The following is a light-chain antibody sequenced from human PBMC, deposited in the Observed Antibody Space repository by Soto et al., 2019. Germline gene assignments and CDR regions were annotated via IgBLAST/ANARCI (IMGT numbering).Light chain of an antibody. V-gene: IGKV3-15*01. CDR1: HNIRNN. J-gene: IGKJ1*01. CDR3: QQYNNWPRT. Sequence: EIVMTQSPASLSVSPGERATLSCRASHNIRNNLAWYQQKPGQAPRLLIYGASTRATGIPARFSGSGSGTEFTLTISSLQSEDFAVYYCQQYNNWPRTFGQGTKVDNK. CDR2: GAS.